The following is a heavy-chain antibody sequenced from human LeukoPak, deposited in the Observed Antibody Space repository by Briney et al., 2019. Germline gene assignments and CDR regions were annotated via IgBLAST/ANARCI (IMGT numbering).Heavy chain of an antibody. CDR3: ARGLRSILRFDP. V-gene: IGHV4-34*01. CDR2: INHSGST. J-gene: IGHJ5*02. CDR1: GGSFSGYY. Sequence: SETLSLTCAVYGGSFSGYYWSWIRQPPGKGLEWIGQINHSGSTNYNPSLKSRVTISVDTSKNQFSLKLSSVTAADTAVYYCARGLRSILRFDPWGQGTLVTVSS.